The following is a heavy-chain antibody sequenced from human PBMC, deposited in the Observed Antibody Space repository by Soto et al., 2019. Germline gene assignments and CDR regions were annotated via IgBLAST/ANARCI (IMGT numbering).Heavy chain of an antibody. V-gene: IGHV3-21*01. D-gene: IGHD6-13*01. J-gene: IGHJ3*02. CDR2: ISSSSSYI. Sequence: VHPPQSTGLEWVSSISSSSSYIYYADSVKGRFTISRDNAKNSLYLKMNSLRAEDTAVYYCLRDTNHHATGQQGFGIRGERTIV. CDR3: LRDTNHHATGQQGFGI.